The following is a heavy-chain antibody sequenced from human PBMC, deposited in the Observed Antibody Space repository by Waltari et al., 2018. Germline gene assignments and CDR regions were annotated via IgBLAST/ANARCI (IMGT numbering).Heavy chain of an antibody. CDR1: GLVFSSFS. Sequence: EVQLVESGGGLTQPGRSLRLSCTTSGLVFSSFSISWVRQAPGKGLEWVGFIRSKAYGGTPKYAASVRDRFTMSRDDSKSIAYLEMNSLKTEDTAMHFCTTQNTFWSWSYWGRGTLVTVSS. CDR2: IRSKAYGGTP. V-gene: IGHV3-49*04. J-gene: IGHJ4*02. CDR3: TTQNTFWSWSY. D-gene: IGHD3-3*01.